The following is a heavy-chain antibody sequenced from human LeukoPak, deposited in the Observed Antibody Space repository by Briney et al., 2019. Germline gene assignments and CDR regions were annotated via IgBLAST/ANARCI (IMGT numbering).Heavy chain of an antibody. CDR1: GGTFSSYA. V-gene: IGHV1-69*05. CDR3: ARERLYSSGWSDTGPFDY. CDR2: IIPIFGTA. Sequence: ASVKVSCKASGGTFSSYAISWVRQAPGQGLEWMGGIIPIFGTANYAQKFQGRVTITTDESTSTAYMELSSLRSEDTAVYYCARERLYSSGWSDTGPFDYWGQGTLVTVSS. J-gene: IGHJ4*02. D-gene: IGHD6-19*01.